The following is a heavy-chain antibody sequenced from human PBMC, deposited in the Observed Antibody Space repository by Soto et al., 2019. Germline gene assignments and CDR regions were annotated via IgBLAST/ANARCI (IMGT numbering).Heavy chain of an antibody. V-gene: IGHV1-69*19. CDR1: GGTFSSYA. Sequence: QVQLVQSGAEVKKPGSSVKVSCKASGGTFSSYAISWVRQAPGQVLEWMGGIIPIFGTANYAQKFQGRVTITADESTRTAYVELSSMRSEDTAVYYCARDQRRDGYNWEYYFDYWGQGTLVTVSS. CDR3: ARDQRRDGYNWEYYFDY. D-gene: IGHD5-12*01. J-gene: IGHJ4*02. CDR2: IIPIFGTA.